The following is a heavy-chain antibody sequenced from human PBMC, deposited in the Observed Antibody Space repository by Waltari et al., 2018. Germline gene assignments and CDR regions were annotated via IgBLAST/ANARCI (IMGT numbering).Heavy chain of an antibody. J-gene: IGHJ3*02. CDR2: IYHSGST. Sequence: QVQLQESGPGLVKPSWTLSLTCAASGVPIRRSNWWSWVRQHPGKGLEWIGEIYHSGSTNYNPSLKSRVTISVDKSKNQFSLKLSSVTAADMAVYYCAGHSGSYPLRGAFDIWGQGTMVTVSS. V-gene: IGHV4-4*02. D-gene: IGHD1-26*01. CDR3: AGHSGSYPLRGAFDI. CDR1: GVPIRRSNW.